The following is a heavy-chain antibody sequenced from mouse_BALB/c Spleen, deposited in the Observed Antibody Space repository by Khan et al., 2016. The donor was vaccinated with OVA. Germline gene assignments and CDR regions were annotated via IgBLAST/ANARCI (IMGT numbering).Heavy chain of an antibody. CDR1: GHTFTAYY. Sequence: VQLQESGPELVKPGASVKMSCKASGHTFTAYYINWVKQTPGQGLQWIGWIHPGSANTKYNERFKGKATLTVDTSSSPAYMQLSSLTSEDTAVYFCARGFDYWGHGNTLTVSS. J-gene: IGHJ2*01. CDR3: ARGFDY. CDR2: IHPGSANT. V-gene: IGHV1-84*02.